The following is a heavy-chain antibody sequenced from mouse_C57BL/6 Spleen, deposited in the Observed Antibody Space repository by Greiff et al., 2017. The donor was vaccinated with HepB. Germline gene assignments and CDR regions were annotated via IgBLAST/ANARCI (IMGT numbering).Heavy chain of an antibody. Sequence: QVHVKQSGAELVRPGPSVKMSCKASGYTFTNYWIGWAKQRPGHGLEWIGDIYPGGGYTNYNEKFKGKATLTADKSSSTAYMQFSSLTSEDSAIYYCARSHYGSSYDYWGQGTTLTVSS. CDR3: ARSHYGSSYDY. V-gene: IGHV1-63*01. D-gene: IGHD1-1*01. J-gene: IGHJ2*01. CDR2: IYPGGGYT. CDR1: GYTFTNYW.